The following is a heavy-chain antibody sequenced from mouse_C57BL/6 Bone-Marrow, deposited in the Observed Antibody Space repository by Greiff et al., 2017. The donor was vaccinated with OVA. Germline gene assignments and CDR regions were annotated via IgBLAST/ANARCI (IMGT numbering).Heavy chain of an antibody. Sequence: EVQLQESGAELVRPGASVKLSCTASGFNIKDDYMHWVKQRPEQGLEWIGWIDPENGDTEYASKFQGKATITADTSSNTAYLQLSSLTSEDTAVYYCTLSRQPPDYWGQGTTLTVSS. CDR1: GFNIKDDY. CDR3: TLSRQPPDY. D-gene: IGHD3-2*01. CDR2: IDPENGDT. J-gene: IGHJ2*01. V-gene: IGHV14-4*01.